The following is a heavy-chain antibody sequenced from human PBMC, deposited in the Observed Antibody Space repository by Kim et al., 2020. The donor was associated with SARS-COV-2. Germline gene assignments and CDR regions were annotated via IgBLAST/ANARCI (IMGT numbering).Heavy chain of an antibody. D-gene: IGHD3-22*01. Sequence: SETLSLTCTVSGGSISSSSYYWGWIRQPPGKGLEWIGSIYYSGSTYYNPSLKSRVTISVDTSKNQFSLKLSSVTAADTAVYYCARDRDSSGYYYVTYYYGMDVWGQGTTVTVSS. CDR1: GGSISSSSYY. V-gene: IGHV4-39*07. CDR2: IYYSGST. J-gene: IGHJ6*02. CDR3: ARDRDSSGYYYVTYYYGMDV.